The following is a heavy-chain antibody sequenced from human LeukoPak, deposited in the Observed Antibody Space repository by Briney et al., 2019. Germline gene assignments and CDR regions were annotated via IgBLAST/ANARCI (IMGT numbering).Heavy chain of an antibody. Sequence: ASVKVSCKASGYTFTSYDINWVRQTTGQGLEWMGWMNPNSGNTGYAQKFQGRVTMTRNTSISTAYMELSSLRSEDTAVYYCARGGYGSGSPSRNYYYYMDVWGKGTTVTISS. D-gene: IGHD3-10*01. CDR1: GYTFTSYD. CDR3: ARGGYGSGSPSRNYYYYMDV. CDR2: MNPNSGNT. J-gene: IGHJ6*03. V-gene: IGHV1-8*01.